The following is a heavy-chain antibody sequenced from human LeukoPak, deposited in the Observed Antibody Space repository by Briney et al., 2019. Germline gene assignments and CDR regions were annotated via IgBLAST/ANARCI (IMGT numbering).Heavy chain of an antibody. V-gene: IGHV3-48*03. CDR3: ARDLAARAY. CDR1: GFTFRSYE. D-gene: IGHD6-6*01. CDR2: ISSSGSTI. J-gene: IGHJ4*02. Sequence: PGGSLRLSCAASGFTFRSYEMNCVPQAPGKGLEWVSYISSSGSTIYYADSVKGRFTISRDNSKNTLFLQMNSLRAEDTAVYYCARDLAARAYWGQGTLVTVSS.